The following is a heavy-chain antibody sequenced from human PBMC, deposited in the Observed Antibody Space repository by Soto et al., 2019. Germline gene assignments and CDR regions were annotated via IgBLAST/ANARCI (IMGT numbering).Heavy chain of an antibody. CDR3: ARYFRVQQLANWFDP. CDR1: GFTFSSYW. D-gene: IGHD6-13*01. CDR2: IKQDGSEK. J-gene: IGHJ5*02. V-gene: IGHV3-7*01. Sequence: PGGSLRLSCAASGFTFSSYWMSWVRQAPGKGLEWVANIKQDGSEKYYVDSVKGRFTISRDNAKNSLYLQMNSLRAEDTAVYYCARYFRVQQLANWFDPWAREPWSPSPQ.